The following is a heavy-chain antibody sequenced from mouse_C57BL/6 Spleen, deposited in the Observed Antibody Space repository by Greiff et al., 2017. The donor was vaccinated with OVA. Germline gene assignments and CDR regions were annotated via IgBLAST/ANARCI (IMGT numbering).Heavy chain of an antibody. Sequence: EVKLVESGGGLVKPGGSLKLSCAASGFTFSDYGMHWVRQAPEKGLEWVAYISSGSSTIYYADTVKGRFTISRDNAKNTLFLQMTSLRSEDTAMYYCARERWSPFDYWGQGTTLTVSS. CDR1: GFTFSDYG. CDR3: ARERWSPFDY. V-gene: IGHV5-17*01. D-gene: IGHD2-3*01. J-gene: IGHJ2*01. CDR2: ISSGSSTI.